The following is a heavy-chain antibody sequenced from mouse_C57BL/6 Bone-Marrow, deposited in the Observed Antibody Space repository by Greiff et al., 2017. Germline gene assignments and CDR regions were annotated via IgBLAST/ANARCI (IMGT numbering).Heavy chain of an antibody. Sequence: VKLQQSGAELVKPGASVKMSCKASGYTFTTYPIEWMKQNHGKSLEWIGNFHPYNDDTKYNEKFKGKATLTVEKSSSTVYLELSRLTSDDSAVYYCARPGSNYLYWYFDVWGTGTTVTVSS. D-gene: IGHD2-5*01. CDR1: GYTFTTYP. V-gene: IGHV1-47*01. CDR3: ARPGSNYLYWYFDV. J-gene: IGHJ1*03. CDR2: FHPYNDDT.